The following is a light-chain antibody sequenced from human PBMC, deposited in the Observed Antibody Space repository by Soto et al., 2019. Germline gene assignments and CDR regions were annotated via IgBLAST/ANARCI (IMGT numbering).Light chain of an antibody. CDR2: GAS. CDR1: QSVSSSY. CDR3: QQYGNSPIT. J-gene: IGKJ5*01. V-gene: IGKV3-20*01. Sequence: LTQSPGTLSLSPGDRATLSCRASQSVSSSYLAWYQQKPGQAPRLLIFGASGRASGIPDRFSGSGSGTDFTLTITRLEPEDFAVYYCQQYGNSPITFGQGTRLEIK.